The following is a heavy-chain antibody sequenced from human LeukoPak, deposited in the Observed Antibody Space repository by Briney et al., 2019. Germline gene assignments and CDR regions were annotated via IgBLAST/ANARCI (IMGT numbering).Heavy chain of an antibody. CDR3: ARQSPSNCGGDCYTDS. J-gene: IGHJ4*02. V-gene: IGHV5-51*01. D-gene: IGHD2-21*02. CDR2: IYPGDSDT. Sequence: KNGESLKISCKGSGFSFTSHWIGWVRQMPGKGLEWMGIIYPGDSDTRYSPSFQGQVTISADKSISTAYLQWSSLKASDTAIYYCARQSPSNCGGDCYTDSWGQGTLVTVSS. CDR1: GFSFTSHW.